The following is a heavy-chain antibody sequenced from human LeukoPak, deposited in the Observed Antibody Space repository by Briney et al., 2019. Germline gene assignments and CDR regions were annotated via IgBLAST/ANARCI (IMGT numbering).Heavy chain of an antibody. Sequence: GGSLKISCKGSGYSFTSYWIGWVRQMPGKGLEWMGIIYPGDSDTRYSPSFQGQVTISADKSISTAYLQWSSLKASDTAMYYCARLGTYDILTGYLGAFDIWGQGTMVTVSS. CDR2: IYPGDSDT. J-gene: IGHJ3*02. D-gene: IGHD3-9*01. V-gene: IGHV5-51*01. CDR1: GYSFTSYW. CDR3: ARLGTYDILTGYLGAFDI.